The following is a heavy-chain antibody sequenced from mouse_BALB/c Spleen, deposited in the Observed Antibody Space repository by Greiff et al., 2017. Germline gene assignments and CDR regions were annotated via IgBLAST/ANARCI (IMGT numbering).Heavy chain of an antibody. Sequence: EVQGVESGGGLVQPGGSRKLSCAASGFTFSSFGMHWVRQAPEKGLEWVAYISSGSSTIYYADTVKGRFTISRDNPKNTLFLQMTSLRSEDTAMYYCARSYYGNYAWFAYWGQGTLVTVSA. V-gene: IGHV5-17*02. D-gene: IGHD2-10*01. CDR2: ISSGSSTI. J-gene: IGHJ3*01. CDR3: ARSYYGNYAWFAY. CDR1: GFTFSSFG.